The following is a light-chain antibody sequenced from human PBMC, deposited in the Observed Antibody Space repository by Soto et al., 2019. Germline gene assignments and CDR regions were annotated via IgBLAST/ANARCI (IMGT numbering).Light chain of an antibody. Sequence: QSALTQPASVSGSPGQSITISCTGTSSDVGDYNYVSWYQHHPGKVPKLMIYEVSNRPSGVSNRFSGSKSGNTASLTISGLQAEDEADYYCSSYTTSSTWVFGGGTKLPS. J-gene: IGLJ3*02. CDR3: SSYTTSSTWV. CDR1: SSDVGDYNY. CDR2: EVS. V-gene: IGLV2-14*01.